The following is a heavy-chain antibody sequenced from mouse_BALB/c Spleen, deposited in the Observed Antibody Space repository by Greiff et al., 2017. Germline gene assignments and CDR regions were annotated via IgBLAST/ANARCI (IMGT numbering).Heavy chain of an antibody. J-gene: IGHJ4*01. CDR1: GYTFTSYW. CDR3: TRSPPYGNYPYAMDD. D-gene: IGHD2-10*02. Sequence: VQLQQPGAELVRPGASVKLSCKASGYTFTSYWINWVKQRPGQGLEWIGNIYPSDSYTNYNQKFKDKATLTVDKSSSTAYMQLSSPTSEDSAVYYCTRSPPYGNYPYAMDDWGQGTSVTVSS. V-gene: IGHV1-69*02. CDR2: IYPSDSYT.